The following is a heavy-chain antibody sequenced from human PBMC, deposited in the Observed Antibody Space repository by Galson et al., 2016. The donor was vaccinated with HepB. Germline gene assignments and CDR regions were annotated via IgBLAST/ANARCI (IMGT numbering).Heavy chain of an antibody. CDR2: ISWNSGRI. V-gene: IGHV3-9*01. CDR1: GLRFDDHA. Sequence: SLRLSCAASGLRFDDHAMHWVRQAPGKGLKWVAGISWNSGRIGYADSVKGRFTISRDNANNSLHLQMNTLRPEDTALYYCAKDVSPQYDSTGYFTRRYIQHWGQGTLVTVSS. J-gene: IGHJ1*01. CDR3: AKDVSPQYDSTGYFTRRYIQH. D-gene: IGHD3-22*01.